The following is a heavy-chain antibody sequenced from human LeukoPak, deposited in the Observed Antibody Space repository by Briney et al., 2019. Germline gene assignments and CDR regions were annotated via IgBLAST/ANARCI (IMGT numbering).Heavy chain of an antibody. CDR2: ISGSGGST. V-gene: IGHV3-23*01. CDR3: AKDGSWGDYQFYFYMDV. J-gene: IGHJ6*03. D-gene: IGHD2-2*01. Sequence: GGSLRLSCAASGFTFSSYAMSWVRQAPGKGLEWVSAISGSGGSTYYADSVKGRFTISRDNSKNTLYIEMNSLRAEDTALYFCAKDGSWGDYQFYFYMDVWGKGTTVTVSS. CDR1: GFTFSSYA.